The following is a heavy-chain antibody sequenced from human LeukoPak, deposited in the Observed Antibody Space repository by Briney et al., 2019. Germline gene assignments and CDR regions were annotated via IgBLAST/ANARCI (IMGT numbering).Heavy chain of an antibody. J-gene: IGHJ4*02. V-gene: IGHV4-59*08. CDR3: ARGDGYNSDYFDY. CDR2: IYYSGST. Sequence: SETLSLTCTVSGGSISSYYWSWIRQPPGKGLECIGYIYYSGSTNYNPSLKSRVTISVDTSKNQYSLKLSAVTAADTAVYYCARGDGYNSDYFDYWGQGTLVTVSS. D-gene: IGHD5-24*01. CDR1: GGSISSYY.